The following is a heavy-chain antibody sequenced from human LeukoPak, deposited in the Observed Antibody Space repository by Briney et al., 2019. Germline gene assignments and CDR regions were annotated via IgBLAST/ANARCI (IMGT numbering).Heavy chain of an antibody. CDR2: IYYSGST. V-gene: IGHV4-39*01. Sequence: PSETLSLTCTVSGGSISSSSYYWGWIRQPPGKGLEWIGSIYYSGSTYYNPSLKSRVTISVDTSKNQFSLKLSSVTAADTAVYYCAARSGGYYFDYWGQGTLVTVSS. CDR3: AARSGGYYFDY. D-gene: IGHD3-16*01. CDR1: GGSISSSSYY. J-gene: IGHJ4*02.